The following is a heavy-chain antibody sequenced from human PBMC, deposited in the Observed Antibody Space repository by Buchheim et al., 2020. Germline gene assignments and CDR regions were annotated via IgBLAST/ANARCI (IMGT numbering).Heavy chain of an antibody. CDR1: GYSFTTYW. CDR3: ARHSMGYFDWLNFDY. V-gene: IGHV5-10-1*01. Sequence: EVQLVQSGAEVKKPGESLRISCKGSGYSFTTYWISWVRQMPGKGLEWMGRIDPSDSYTNYSPSFQGHVTISTDKSISTSYPQWSSLKASDTAMYYCARHSMGYFDWLNFDYWGQGTL. D-gene: IGHD3-9*01. CDR2: IDPSDSYT. J-gene: IGHJ4*02.